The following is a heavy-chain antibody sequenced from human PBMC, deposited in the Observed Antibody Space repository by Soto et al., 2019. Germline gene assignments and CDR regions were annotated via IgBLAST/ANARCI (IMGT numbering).Heavy chain of an antibody. Sequence: PSETLSLTCAVYGGSFSGYYWSWIRQPPGKGLEWIGEINHSGSTNYNPSLKSRVIISVDTSKNQFSLKLSSVTAADTAVYYCARVLWFGVTHWGQGTLVTVSS. CDR2: INHSGST. CDR3: ARVLWFGVTH. V-gene: IGHV4-34*01. J-gene: IGHJ4*02. CDR1: GGSFSGYY. D-gene: IGHD3-10*01.